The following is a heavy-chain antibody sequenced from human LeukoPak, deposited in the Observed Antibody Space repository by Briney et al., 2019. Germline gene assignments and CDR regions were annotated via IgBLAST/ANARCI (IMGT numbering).Heavy chain of an antibody. D-gene: IGHD4-11*01. V-gene: IGHV3-21*01. CDR1: GFTFNTYS. CDR2: IDSSGGYM. J-gene: IGHJ4*02. Sequence: PGGSLRLSCEASGFTFNTYSMNWARQAPGKGLEWVSSIDSSGGYMFYADSVKGRFTISRDNAKNSLYLQMNSLRAEDTAVYYCARDNDYSNYGSDYWGQGTLVTVSS. CDR3: ARDNDYSNYGSDY.